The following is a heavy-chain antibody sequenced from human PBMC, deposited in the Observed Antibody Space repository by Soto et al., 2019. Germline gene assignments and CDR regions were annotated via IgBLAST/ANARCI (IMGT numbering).Heavy chain of an antibody. V-gene: IGHV3-23*01. J-gene: IGHJ4*02. CDR1: GFTFSSYA. CDR2: ISGSGGST. Sequence: RGGSLRLSCAASGFTFSSYAMSWVRQAPGKGLEWVSAISGSGGSTYYADSVKGRFTISRDNSKNTLYLQMNSLRAEDTAVYYCAKRIWAIAVAGIFDYWGQGTLVTVSS. D-gene: IGHD6-19*01. CDR3: AKRIWAIAVAGIFDY.